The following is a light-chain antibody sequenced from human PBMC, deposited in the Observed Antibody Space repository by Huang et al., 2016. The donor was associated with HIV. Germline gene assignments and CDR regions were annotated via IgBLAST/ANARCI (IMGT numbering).Light chain of an antibody. J-gene: IGKJ5*01. CDR3: LQYSTWPPVT. V-gene: IGKV3D-15*01. Sequence: EMVMTQSPATLSVSPGERATLSCRASQSVSSNLAWYQQKPGQGPRLLIYVASTRATGIPARFSGSGSGTEFTLTISSLQSEDFAVYYCLQYSTWPPVTFGQGTRLEI. CDR2: VAS. CDR1: QSVSSN.